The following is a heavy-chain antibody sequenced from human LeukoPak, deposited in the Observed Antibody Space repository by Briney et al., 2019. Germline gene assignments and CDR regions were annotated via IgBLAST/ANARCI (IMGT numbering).Heavy chain of an antibody. CDR1: GFTFDDYS. J-gene: IGHJ5*02. CDR2: ISWYSGGI. V-gene: IGHV3-9*01. D-gene: IGHD6-19*01. Sequence: GWSLRLSCAASGFTFDDYSMHWVRQAPGKGLEWVSGISWYSGGIGYADSVKGRFTISRDNAKNSLYLQMNSLRAEDTALYYCASLGEQWLVQYLPSWGQGTLVTVSS. CDR3: ASLGEQWLVQYLPS.